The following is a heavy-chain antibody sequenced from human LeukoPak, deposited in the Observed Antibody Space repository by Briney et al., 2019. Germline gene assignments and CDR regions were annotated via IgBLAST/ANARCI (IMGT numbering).Heavy chain of an antibody. CDR1: GFTFSSYS. CDR3: AKDSFSLSPMVRGAYFDY. D-gene: IGHD3-10*01. CDR2: IRYDGSNK. J-gene: IGHJ4*02. V-gene: IGHV3-30*02. Sequence: GGSLRLSCAASGFTFSSYSMNWVRQAPGKGLEWVAFIRYDGSNKYYADSVKGRFTISRDNSKNTLYLQMNSLRAEDAAVYYCAKDSFSLSPMVRGAYFDYWGQGTLVTVSS.